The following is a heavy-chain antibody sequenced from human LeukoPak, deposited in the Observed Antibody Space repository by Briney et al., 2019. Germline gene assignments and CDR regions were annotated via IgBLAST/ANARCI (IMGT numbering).Heavy chain of an antibody. CDR1: GYTFTSYG. J-gene: IGHJ5*02. Sequence: ASVKVSCKASGYTFTSYGISWVRQAPGQGLEWMGWISAYNGNTNYAQKLQGRVTMTTDTSTSTAYMELRSLRSDDTAVYYCARVRITMVRGVPSWFDPWGQGTLVTVSS. D-gene: IGHD3-10*01. CDR3: ARVRITMVRGVPSWFDP. V-gene: IGHV1-18*01. CDR2: ISAYNGNT.